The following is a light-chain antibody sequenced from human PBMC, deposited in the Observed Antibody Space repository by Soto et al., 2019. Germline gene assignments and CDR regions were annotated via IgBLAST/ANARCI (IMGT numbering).Light chain of an antibody. CDR2: AAS. V-gene: IGKV1-17*01. J-gene: IGKJ2*01. CDR3: LQHNTYPYT. Sequence: DIQMTQSPSSLSASVGDRVTITCRASQGISNLLGWFQRKPGKAPKRLIYAASSLQGGVPSRFSGSGSGTEFPLTITGLQPEDFAGYYCLQHNTYPYTFGQGTKLEIK. CDR1: QGISNL.